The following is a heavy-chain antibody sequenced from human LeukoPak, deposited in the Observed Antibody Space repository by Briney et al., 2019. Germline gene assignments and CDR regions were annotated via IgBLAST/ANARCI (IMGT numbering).Heavy chain of an antibody. D-gene: IGHD3-22*01. CDR3: AKDIRECYYDSSGYAYYYYYGMDV. Sequence: TGGSLRLSCAASGFTFDDYAMHWVRQAPGKGLEWVSGISWNSGSIGYADSVKGRFTISRDNAKNSLYLQMNSLRAEDTALYYCAKDIRECYYDSSGYAYYYYYGMDVWGQGTTVTVSS. CDR1: GFTFDDYA. CDR2: ISWNSGSI. J-gene: IGHJ6*02. V-gene: IGHV3-9*01.